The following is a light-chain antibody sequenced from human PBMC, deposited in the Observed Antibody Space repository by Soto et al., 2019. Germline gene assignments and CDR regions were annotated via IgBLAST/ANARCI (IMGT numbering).Light chain of an antibody. CDR3: HQYGSSPAT. CDR1: QNFGISY. J-gene: IGKJ1*01. CDR2: GAS. V-gene: IGKV3-20*01. Sequence: EIVLTQSPGTLSLSPEESATLSCRASQNFGISYLAWYQQKPGQAPRLLIYGASSRATGIPDRFSGSGSGTDFTLTISRLEPEDFAVYYCHQYGSSPATFGQGTKVDIK.